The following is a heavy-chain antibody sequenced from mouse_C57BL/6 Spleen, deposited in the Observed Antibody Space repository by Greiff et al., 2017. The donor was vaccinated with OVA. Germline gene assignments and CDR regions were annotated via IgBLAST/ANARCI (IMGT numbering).Heavy chain of an antibody. CDR3: ARSTTVAYFDY. CDR2: IDPSDSYT. Sequence: QVQLQQPGAELVKPGASVKLSCKASGYTFTSYWMQWVKQRPGQGLEWIGEIDPSDSYTNYNQKFKGKATLTVDTSSSTAYMQLSSLTSEDSAVYYCARSTTVAYFDYGGQGTTLTVSS. CDR1: GYTFTSYW. D-gene: IGHD1-1*01. V-gene: IGHV1-50*01. J-gene: IGHJ2*01.